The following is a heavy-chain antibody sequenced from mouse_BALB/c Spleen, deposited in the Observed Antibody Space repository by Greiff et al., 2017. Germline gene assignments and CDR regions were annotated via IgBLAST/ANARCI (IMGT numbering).Heavy chain of an antibody. CDR3: ARKFVYYFDY. V-gene: IGHV1-7*01. CDR1: GYTFTSYW. Sequence: QVQLKESGAELAKPGASVKMSCKASGYTFTSYWMHWVKQRPGQGLEWIGYINPSTGYTEYNQKFKDKATLTADKSSSTAYMQLSSLTSEDSAVYYCARKFVYYFDYWGQGTTLTVSS. J-gene: IGHJ2*01. CDR2: INPSTGYT.